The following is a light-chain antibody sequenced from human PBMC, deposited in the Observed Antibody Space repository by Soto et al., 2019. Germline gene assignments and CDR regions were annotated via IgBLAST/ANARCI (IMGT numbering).Light chain of an antibody. J-gene: IGKJ5*01. CDR3: QQANSFPIT. Sequence: DIQMTQSPSSVSASVGDRVTITCRASQGISSWLAWYQKKPGKAPNLLIYAASSLQSGVPSRFSRSESGTDFALTISSLQPEDCAINFCQQANSFPITFGQGTRLEI. V-gene: IGKV1-12*01. CDR2: AAS. CDR1: QGISSW.